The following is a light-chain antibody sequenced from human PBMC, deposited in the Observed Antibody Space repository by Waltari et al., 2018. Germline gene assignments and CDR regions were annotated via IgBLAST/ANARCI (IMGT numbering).Light chain of an antibody. J-gene: IGLJ3*02. CDR1: RSDVGANNF. CDR3: CSCVGRNIYWV. CDR2: DIN. V-gene: IGLV2-11*01. Sequence: QSALTQPRSVSGSPGQSVTISCTATRSDVGANNFVSWYQHHPAKAPKLIICDINKRPSGAPDRFSGSKSGNTASLTLYGLQADDAADYYCCSCVGRNIYWVFGGGTKLTVL.